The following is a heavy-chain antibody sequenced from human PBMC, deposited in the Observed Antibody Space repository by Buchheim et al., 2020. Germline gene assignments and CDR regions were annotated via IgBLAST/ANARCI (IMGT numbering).Heavy chain of an antibody. V-gene: IGHV4-31*03. D-gene: IGHD3-3*01. CDR2: IYYSGST. Sequence: QVQLQESGPGLVKPSQTLSLTCTVPGGSISSGGYYWSWIRQHPGKGLEWIGYIYYSGSTYYNPSLKSRVTISVDTSKNQFSLKLSSVTAADTAVYYCARDQVTIFGVVITPWYYGMDVWGQGTT. CDR3: ARDQVTIFGVVITPWYYGMDV. CDR1: GGSISSGGYY. J-gene: IGHJ6*02.